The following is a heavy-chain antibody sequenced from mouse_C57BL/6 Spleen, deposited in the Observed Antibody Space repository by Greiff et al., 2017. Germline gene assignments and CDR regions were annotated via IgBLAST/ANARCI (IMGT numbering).Heavy chain of an antibody. D-gene: IGHD1-1*01. CDR1: GFTFTDYY. V-gene: IGHV7-3*01. CDR3: ARYSNYGFDY. CDR2: IRNKANGYTT. Sequence: EVKLVESGGGLVQPGGSLSLSCAASGFTFTDYYMSWVRQPPGKALEWLGFIRNKANGYTTEYSASVKGRFTISRDNSQSILYLQMNALRAEDSATYYCARYSNYGFDYWGQGTTRTVSS. J-gene: IGHJ2*01.